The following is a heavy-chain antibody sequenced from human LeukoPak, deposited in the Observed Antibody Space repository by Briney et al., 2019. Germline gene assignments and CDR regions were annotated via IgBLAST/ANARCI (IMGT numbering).Heavy chain of an antibody. V-gene: IGHV3-23*01. D-gene: IGHD2-8*01. CDR3: AKQSYARSLGE. J-gene: IGHJ4*02. Sequence: GGSLRLSCATSGFPFWDFFMGLVRQAPGKGQEWISTTNSGGTSTYYAESVKGRFPISRDNSKNTLYLQMSSLRVEDTAVYYCAKQSYARSLGEGGPGTLVSVSS. CDR2: TNSGGTST. CDR1: GFPFWDFF.